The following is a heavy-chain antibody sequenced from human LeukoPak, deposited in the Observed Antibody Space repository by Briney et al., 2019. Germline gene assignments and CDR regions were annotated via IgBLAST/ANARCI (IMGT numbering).Heavy chain of an antibody. Sequence: SETLSLTCTVSGGSISGKYWTWTRQPPGKGLEWIGQIHYTGKADYNPSFRSRITISVDTSKNQMFLKVSSVTAADTAVYYCARFGPYYDMDVWGQGTTVTVSS. D-gene: IGHD3/OR15-3a*01. V-gene: IGHV4-59*01. CDR2: IHYTGKA. CDR1: GGSISGKY. J-gene: IGHJ6*02. CDR3: ARFGPYYDMDV.